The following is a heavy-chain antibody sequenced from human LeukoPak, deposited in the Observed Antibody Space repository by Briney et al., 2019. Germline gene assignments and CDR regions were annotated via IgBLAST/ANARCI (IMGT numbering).Heavy chain of an antibody. J-gene: IGHJ6*03. Sequence: VGCLRVSDVATGFTFSNYWMHSVRQSPWKGLEYISAISSNGGSTYYANSVKGRFTISRDNSKNTLYLQMGSLRAEDMAVYYCARGPSYYMDVWGKGTTVTVSS. CDR1: GFTFSNYW. CDR2: ISSNGGST. V-gene: IGHV3-64*01. CDR3: ARGPSYYMDV.